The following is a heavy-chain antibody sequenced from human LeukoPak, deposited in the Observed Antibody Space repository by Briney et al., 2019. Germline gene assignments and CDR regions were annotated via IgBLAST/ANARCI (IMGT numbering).Heavy chain of an antibody. CDR2: IYYSGST. J-gene: IGHJ4*02. V-gene: IGHV4-39*07. Sequence: WVRQPPGKGLEWIGSIYYSGSTYYNPSLKSRVTISVDTSKNQFSLKLSSVTAADTAVYYCARAIPHLIAAAGPFDYWGQGTLVTVSS. D-gene: IGHD6-13*01. CDR3: ARAIPHLIAAAGPFDY.